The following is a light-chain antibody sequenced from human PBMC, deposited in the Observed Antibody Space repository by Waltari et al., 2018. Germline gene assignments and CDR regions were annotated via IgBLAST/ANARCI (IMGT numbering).Light chain of an antibody. J-gene: IGKJ1*01. CDR2: AAS. Sequence: DLQMTKSPSSLSASVGHRVTITCRASQSISSYVNWYQHKPGKAPKLLIYAASILQSGVPSRFSGSGSGTDFTLTISSLQPEDFATYYCQQSYSTPRTFGQGTKVEIK. CDR1: QSISSY. CDR3: QQSYSTPRT. V-gene: IGKV1-39*01.